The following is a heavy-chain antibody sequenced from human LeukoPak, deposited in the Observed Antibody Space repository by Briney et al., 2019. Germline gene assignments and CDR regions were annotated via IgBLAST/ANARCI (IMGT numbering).Heavy chain of an antibody. CDR1: GFTFSSYG. J-gene: IGHJ6*02. CDR3: ARDSGSGWYHYSYYGMDV. V-gene: IGHV3-30*03. Sequence: GGSLRLSCAASGFTFSSYGMHWVRQAPGKGLEWVAVISYDGSNKYYADSVKGRFTISRDNSKNTLYLQMNSLRAEDTAVYSCARDSGSGWYHYSYYGMDVWGQGTTVTVSS. D-gene: IGHD6-19*01. CDR2: ISYDGSNK.